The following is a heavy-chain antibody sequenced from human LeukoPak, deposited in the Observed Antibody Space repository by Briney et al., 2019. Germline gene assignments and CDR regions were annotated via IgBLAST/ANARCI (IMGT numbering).Heavy chain of an antibody. D-gene: IGHD5-12*01. Sequence: SETLSLTCTVSGGSISSGDYYWSWIRQPAGKGLEWIGRIYTSGSTNYNPSLKSRVTMSVDTSKNQFSLKLSSVTAADTAVYYCATHYSGYGGWFDPWGQGTLVTVSS. V-gene: IGHV4-61*02. CDR2: IYTSGST. J-gene: IGHJ5*02. CDR3: ATHYSGYGGWFDP. CDR1: GGSISSGDYY.